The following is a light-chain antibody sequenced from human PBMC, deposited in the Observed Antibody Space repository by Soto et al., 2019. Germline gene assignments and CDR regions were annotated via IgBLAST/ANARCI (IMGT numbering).Light chain of an antibody. CDR1: SSSIASNY. Sequence: NCMLTQPHSVSESPGKTVIISCTRSSSSIASNYVQWYQQRPGSSPTTVIYEDNQRPSGVPDRFSGSIDSSSNSASLTISGLETEDEADYFCQSYDATNQVFGGGTKLTAL. J-gene: IGLJ3*02. CDR2: EDN. CDR3: QSYDATNQV. V-gene: IGLV6-57*01.